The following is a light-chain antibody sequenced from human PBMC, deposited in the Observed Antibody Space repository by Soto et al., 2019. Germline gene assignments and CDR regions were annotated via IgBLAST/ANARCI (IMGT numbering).Light chain of an antibody. J-gene: IGKJ5*01. Sequence: EIVLTQSPGTLSLSPGERATLSCRASQSVSSSYLAWYQQKPVQAPRLLIYGASSRATGIPDRFSGSGSGTDFTLTISRLEPDDSAVYFCQQYGGSPITFGQGTRLEIK. CDR3: QQYGGSPIT. CDR2: GAS. V-gene: IGKV3-20*01. CDR1: QSVSSSY.